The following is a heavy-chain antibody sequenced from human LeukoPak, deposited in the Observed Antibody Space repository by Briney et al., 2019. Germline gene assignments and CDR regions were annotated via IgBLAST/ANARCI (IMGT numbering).Heavy chain of an antibody. D-gene: IGHD3-10*01. J-gene: IGHJ6*02. CDR3: AREPVGSGSYYCYGMDV. Sequence: SETLSLTCTVSGDSISSGSYYWVWLRQPPGKGLEWIGSIYYSGSTYYNPSLKSRVTIFIDTSKNQFSLKLSSVTAADTAVYYCAREPVGSGSYYCYGMDVWGQGTTVTVSS. V-gene: IGHV4-39*02. CDR1: GDSISSGSYY. CDR2: IYYSGST.